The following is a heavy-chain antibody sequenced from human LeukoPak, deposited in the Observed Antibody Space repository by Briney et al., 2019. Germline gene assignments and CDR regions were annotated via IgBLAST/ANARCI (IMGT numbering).Heavy chain of an antibody. D-gene: IGHD4-23*01. CDR3: ARAGMDYGGRSYRLRAGKDFQH. CDR2: IYYGGST. J-gene: IGHJ1*01. Sequence: SETLSLTCTVSGGSISSSSYYWGWIRQPPGKGLEWIGSIYYGGSTYYNPSLKSRVTISVDTSKNQFSLKLSSVTAADTAVYYCARAGMDYGGRSYRLRAGKDFQHWGQGTLVTVSS. V-gene: IGHV4-39*01. CDR1: GGSISSSSYY.